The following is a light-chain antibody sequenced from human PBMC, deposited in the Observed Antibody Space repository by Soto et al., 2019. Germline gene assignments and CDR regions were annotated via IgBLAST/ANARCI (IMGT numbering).Light chain of an antibody. Sequence: IQMTQSPSTLSASVGDRVTINCRASQSISSWLAWYQQKPGKAPKLLIYDASSLESGVPSRFSGSGSGTEFTLTISSLQPDDFATYYCQQYNSYSRTFGQGTKVDI. CDR1: QSISSW. J-gene: IGKJ1*01. V-gene: IGKV1-5*01. CDR3: QQYNSYSRT. CDR2: DAS.